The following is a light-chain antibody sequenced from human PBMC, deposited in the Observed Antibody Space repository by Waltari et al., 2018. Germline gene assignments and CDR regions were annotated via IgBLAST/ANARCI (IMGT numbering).Light chain of an antibody. CDR1: NSNIAMNT. J-gene: IGLJ2*01. CDR2: NDH. V-gene: IGLV1-44*01. CDR3: AVWDDNLDGPI. Sequence: QSVLIQPPSASGTPGQRVTISCSGGNSNIAMNTVNWYQQLPGTAPKLAIHNDHGRPSGVPDRFSGSRSATSASLAISGLQSDDEADYYCAVWDDNLDGPIFGGGTKLTVL.